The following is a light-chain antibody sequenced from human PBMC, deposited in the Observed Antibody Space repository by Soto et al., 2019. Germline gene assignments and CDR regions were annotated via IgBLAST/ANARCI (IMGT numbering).Light chain of an antibody. V-gene: IGKV3-11*01. Sequence: EILMTQSPATLSVSPGERATLSCRASQSVSSNLAWYQQKPGQAPRLLISDASNRATGIPVRFSGSGSGTDFTLTISSLEAEDSAVYYCQQRSNWPSITFGQGTKVDIK. CDR3: QQRSNWPSIT. CDR1: QSVSSN. CDR2: DAS. J-gene: IGKJ1*01.